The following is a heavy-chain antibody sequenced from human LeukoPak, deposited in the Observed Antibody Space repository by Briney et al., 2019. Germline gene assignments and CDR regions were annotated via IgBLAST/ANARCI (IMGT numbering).Heavy chain of an antibody. V-gene: IGHV1-2*02. Sequence: ASVKVSCKASGYTFTGYYMHWVRQAPGQGLEWMGWINPNSGGTNYAQKVQGRVTMTRDTSISTAYMELSRLRSDDTAVYYCARDQWELPAHITLFDYWGQGTLVTVSS. CDR2: INPNSGGT. CDR1: GYTFTGYY. CDR3: ARDQWELPAHITLFDY. D-gene: IGHD1-26*01. J-gene: IGHJ4*02.